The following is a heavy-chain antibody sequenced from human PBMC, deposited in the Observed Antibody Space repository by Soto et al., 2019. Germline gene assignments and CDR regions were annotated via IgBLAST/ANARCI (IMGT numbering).Heavy chain of an antibody. V-gene: IGHV3-53*01. Sequence: EVQLVESGGGLIQPGGSLTLSCAASGFTFSSNDMNWVLQAPGKGREWVSLIYSGGSTYYADSVKGRFTISRDNSKNTLYLQMSSLRAEDTAVYYCATRPLLPGAPWGQGTMVTVSS. CDR1: GFTFSSND. D-gene: IGHD3-22*01. CDR2: IYSGGST. J-gene: IGHJ3*01. CDR3: ATRPLLPGAP.